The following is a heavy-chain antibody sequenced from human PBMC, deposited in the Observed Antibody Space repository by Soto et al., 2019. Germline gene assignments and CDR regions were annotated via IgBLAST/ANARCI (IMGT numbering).Heavy chain of an antibody. CDR1: GGTFSNYA. Sequence: QVQLVQSGAEVKKPGSSVKVSCKASGGTFSNYAFSWVRQAPGQGLEWMGGNNPIFGTPNYAQKFKGRLTIIADESASTVYMELSSLRSDDTAVYYCSKDPYSSGWDLHYYYGMDVWGQGTTVTVSS. V-gene: IGHV1-69*01. CDR3: SKDPYSSGWDLHYYYGMDV. D-gene: IGHD6-19*01. J-gene: IGHJ6*02. CDR2: NNPIFGTP.